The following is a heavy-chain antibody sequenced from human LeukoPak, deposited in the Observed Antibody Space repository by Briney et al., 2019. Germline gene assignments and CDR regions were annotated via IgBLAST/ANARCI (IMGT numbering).Heavy chain of an antibody. CDR1: GLTFSSYS. D-gene: IGHD1-14*01. V-gene: IGHV3-21*01. J-gene: IGHJ4*02. Sequence: PGGSLRLSCAASGLTFSSYSMNWVRQAPGKGLEWVSSISSSSSYIYYADSVKGRFTISRDNAKNSLYLQMNSLRAEDTAVYYCARGPPGPREPFDYWGQGTLVTVSS. CDR3: ARGPPGPREPFDY. CDR2: ISSSSSYI.